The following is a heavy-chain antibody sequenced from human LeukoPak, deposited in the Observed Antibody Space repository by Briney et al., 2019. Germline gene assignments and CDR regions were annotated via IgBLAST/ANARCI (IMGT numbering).Heavy chain of an antibody. Sequence: ASVKVSCKASGYTFTSYYMHWVRQATGQGLEWMGIINPSGGSTSYAQKFQGRVTMTRDTSTSTVYMELSSLRSEDTAVYYCARGMWVQYYDYVWGSYRLNPFDYWGQGTLVTVSS. CDR1: GYTFTSYY. CDR2: INPSGGST. J-gene: IGHJ4*02. CDR3: ARGMWVQYYDYVWGSYRLNPFDY. V-gene: IGHV1-46*01. D-gene: IGHD3-16*02.